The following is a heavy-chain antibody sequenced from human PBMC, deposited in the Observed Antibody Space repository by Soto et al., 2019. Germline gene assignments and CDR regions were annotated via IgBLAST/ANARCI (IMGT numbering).Heavy chain of an antibody. CDR3: ARGGVMRQWLVRAPFGY. Sequence: QVQLVESGGGVVQPGRSLRLSCAASGFTFSSYAMHWVRQAPGKGLEWVAVISYDGSNKYYADSVKGRFTISRDNSKNTLYLQMNSLRAEDTAVYYCARGGVMRQWLVRAPFGYWGQGTLVTVSS. J-gene: IGHJ4*02. D-gene: IGHD6-19*01. CDR1: GFTFSSYA. V-gene: IGHV3-30-3*01. CDR2: ISYDGSNK.